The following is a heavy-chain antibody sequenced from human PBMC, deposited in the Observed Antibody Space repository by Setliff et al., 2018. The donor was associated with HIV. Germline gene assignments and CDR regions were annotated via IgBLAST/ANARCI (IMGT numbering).Heavy chain of an antibody. CDR2: IGWNGGSI. V-gene: IGHV3-9*01. CDR3: AKGGGSGIKSYNPMDV. CDR1: GFTFDDYA. D-gene: IGHD3-10*01. J-gene: IGHJ6*02. Sequence: PGGSLRLSCAASGFTFDDYAMHWVRQAPGKGLEWVSGIGWNGGSIGYADSVKGRFTVSRDNAKNSLYLQMNSLRNEDTALYYCAKGGGSGIKSYNPMDVWGQGTTVTVSS.